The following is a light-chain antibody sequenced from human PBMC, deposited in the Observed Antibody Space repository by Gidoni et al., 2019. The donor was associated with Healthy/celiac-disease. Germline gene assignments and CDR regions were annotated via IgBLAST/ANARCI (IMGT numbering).Light chain of an antibody. CDR1: QSLVSSDGNTY. Sequence: VVLTQSPLSLPVTLGQPASISCRSSQSLVSSDGNTYLNWFQQRPGQSPRRLIYKVSTRDSGVPDRFSGSGSGTDFTLKISRVEAEDVGVYYCMQGTHWPPTFGQGTKVEIK. CDR3: MQGTHWPPT. CDR2: KVS. J-gene: IGKJ1*01. V-gene: IGKV2-30*01.